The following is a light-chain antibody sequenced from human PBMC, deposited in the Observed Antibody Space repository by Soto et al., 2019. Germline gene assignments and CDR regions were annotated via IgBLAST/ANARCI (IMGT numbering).Light chain of an antibody. Sequence: QSALTQPLSVSGSPGQSITVSCTGTSSDVGGYNYVSWYQQHPGKAPRLMIYDVTNRPSGVSDRFSGSKSGNTASLTISGLQAEDEADYYCSSYRRGSTYVFGTGTKVTVL. CDR1: SSDVGGYNY. V-gene: IGLV2-14*03. CDR3: SSYRRGSTYV. CDR2: DVT. J-gene: IGLJ1*01.